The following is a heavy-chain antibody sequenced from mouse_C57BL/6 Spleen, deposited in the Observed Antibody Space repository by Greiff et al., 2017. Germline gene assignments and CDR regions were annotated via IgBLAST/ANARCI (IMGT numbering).Heavy chain of an antibody. Sequence: VKLVESDAELVKPGASVKISCKVSGYTFTDHTIHWMKQRPEQGLEWIGYIYPRDGSTKYNEKFKGKATLTADKSSSTAYMQLNSQTSEDSAVYFCARTYYYGSSYSDYWGQGTTLTVSS. J-gene: IGHJ2*01. V-gene: IGHV1-78*01. CDR2: IYPRDGST. D-gene: IGHD1-1*01. CDR1: GYTFTDHT. CDR3: ARTYYYGSSYSDY.